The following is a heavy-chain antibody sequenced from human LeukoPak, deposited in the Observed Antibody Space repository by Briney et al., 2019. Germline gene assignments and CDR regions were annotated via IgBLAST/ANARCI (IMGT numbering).Heavy chain of an antibody. J-gene: IGHJ4*02. D-gene: IGHD5-18*01. CDR2: IYYSGST. Sequence: SETLSLNCAVYGGSFSGYYWSWIRQPPGKGLEWIGYIYYSGSTYYNPSLKSRVTISVDTSKNQFSLKLSSVTAADTAVYYCARAAGYSYGNFDYWGQGTLVTVSS. CDR1: GGSFSGYY. CDR3: ARAAGYSYGNFDY. V-gene: IGHV4-34*09.